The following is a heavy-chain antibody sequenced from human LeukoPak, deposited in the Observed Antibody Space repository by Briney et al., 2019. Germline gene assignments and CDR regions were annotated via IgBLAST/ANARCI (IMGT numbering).Heavy chain of an antibody. CDR1: GVSISSTSNQ. CDR2: IYYSGST. CDR3: AREGVGRWLQNAFDI. J-gene: IGHJ3*02. Sequence: SETLSLTCTVSGVSISSTSNQWGWIRQPPGKGLEWIGSIYYSGSTNYNPSLKSRVTISVDTSKNQFSLKLSSVTAADTAVYYCAREGVGRWLQNAFDIWGQGTMVTVSS. D-gene: IGHD5-24*01. V-gene: IGHV4-39*07.